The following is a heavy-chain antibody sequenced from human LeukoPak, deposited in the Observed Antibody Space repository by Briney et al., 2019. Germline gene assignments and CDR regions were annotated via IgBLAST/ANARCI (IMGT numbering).Heavy chain of an antibody. D-gene: IGHD4-11*01. V-gene: IGHV1-46*01. Sequence: ASVKVSCKASGGTFSSYAISWVRQAPGQGLEWMGIINPSGGSTSYAQKFQGRVTMTRDTSTSTVYMELSSLRSEDTAVYYCARDTAPTRMDDYSNYGGWKGGSLSYNWFDPWGQGTLVTVSS. J-gene: IGHJ5*02. CDR1: GGTFSSYA. CDR3: ARDTAPTRMDDYSNYGGWKGGSLSYNWFDP. CDR2: INPSGGST.